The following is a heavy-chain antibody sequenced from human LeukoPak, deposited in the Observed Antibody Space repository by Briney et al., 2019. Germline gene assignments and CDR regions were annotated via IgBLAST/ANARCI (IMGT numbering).Heavy chain of an antibody. J-gene: IGHJ3*02. CDR2: IIPIFGTA. V-gene: IGHV1-69*13. Sequence: GASVKVSCKASGGTFSSYAISWVRQAPGQGLEWMGGIIPIFGTANYAQKFQGRVTITADESTSTAYMELSSLRSEDTVVYYCASPSSGYYLDAFDIWGQGTMVTVSS. D-gene: IGHD3-22*01. CDR3: ASPSSGYYLDAFDI. CDR1: GGTFSSYA.